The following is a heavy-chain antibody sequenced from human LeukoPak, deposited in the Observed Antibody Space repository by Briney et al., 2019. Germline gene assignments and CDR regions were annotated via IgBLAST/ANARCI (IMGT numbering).Heavy chain of an antibody. V-gene: IGHV3-23*01. CDR2: VSGSGGST. Sequence: PGGSLRLSCAASGFTFSSYGMSWVRQAPGKGLDWVSAVSGSGGSTNYADSVTGRFTISRDNSKNTLYLQMNSLRAEDTAVYYCAKDRYYDNSGDHYEGEQWGQGTLVTVSS. J-gene: IGHJ4*02. CDR3: AKDRYYDNSGDHYEGEQ. D-gene: IGHD3-22*01. CDR1: GFTFSSYG.